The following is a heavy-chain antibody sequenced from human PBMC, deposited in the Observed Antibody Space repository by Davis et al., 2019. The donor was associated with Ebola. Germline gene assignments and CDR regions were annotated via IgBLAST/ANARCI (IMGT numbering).Heavy chain of an antibody. CDR3: ATVGYYDILTGYYYYYYYGMDV. CDR2: FDPEDGET. Sequence: ASVKVSCKVSGYTLTDLSMHWVRQAPGKGLEWMGGFDPEDGETIYAQKFQGRVTMTEDTSTDTAYMELSSLRSEDTAVYYCATVGYYDILTGYYYYYYYGMDVWGQGTTVTVSS. J-gene: IGHJ6*02. CDR1: GYTLTDLS. D-gene: IGHD3-9*01. V-gene: IGHV1-24*01.